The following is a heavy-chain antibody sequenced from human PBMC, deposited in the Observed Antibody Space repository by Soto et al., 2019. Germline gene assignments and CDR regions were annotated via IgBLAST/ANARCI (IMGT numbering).Heavy chain of an antibody. D-gene: IGHD4-17*01. CDR2: INSRSTNK. Sequence: GGSLRLSCAGSGFIFSTYSINWVRQAPERGLEWVSYINSRSTNKYYADSVKGRFTISRDNARNSLYLEMNYLRDEDTAVYYCAATYDFADYRFDCWGHGTLVTVSS. V-gene: IGHV3-48*02. J-gene: IGHJ4*01. CDR3: AATYDFADYRFDC. CDR1: GFIFSTYS.